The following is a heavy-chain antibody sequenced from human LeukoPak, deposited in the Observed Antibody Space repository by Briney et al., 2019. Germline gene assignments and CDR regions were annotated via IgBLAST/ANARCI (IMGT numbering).Heavy chain of an antibody. V-gene: IGHV7-4-1*02. CDR3: ARDAYCSGGSCCSDFDY. Sequence: ASVKVSCKASGYTFTSYAMNWVRQATGQGLEWMGWINTNTGNTTYAQGFTGRFVFSLDTSVSTAYLQISRLKAEDTAVYYCARDAYCSGGSCCSDFDYWGQGTLVTVSS. CDR1: GYTFTSYA. D-gene: IGHD2-15*01. CDR2: INTNTGNT. J-gene: IGHJ4*02.